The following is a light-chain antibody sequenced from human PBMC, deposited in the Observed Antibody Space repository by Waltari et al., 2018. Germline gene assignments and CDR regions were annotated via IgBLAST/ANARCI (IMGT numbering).Light chain of an antibody. CDR2: AAS. J-gene: IGKJ4*02. CDR1: QGLSSW. V-gene: IGKV1D-12*01. CDR3: QQAKSFPS. Sequence: DIQMTQSPSSMSVSVGDRVTITCRASQGLSSWLAWYQQKPGKAPQLLIYAASSLQSGVPSRFSGSGSETEFTLTINNLQPEDFATYYCQQAKSFPSFGGGTKVEIK.